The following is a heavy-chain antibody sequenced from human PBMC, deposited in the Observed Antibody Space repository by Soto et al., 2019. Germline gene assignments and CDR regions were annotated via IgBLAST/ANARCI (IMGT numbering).Heavy chain of an antibody. CDR3: AKKVPAALRLYYFFGLDV. V-gene: IGHV4-4*02. CDR1: GASISSDNR. CDR2: ISQSGTT. J-gene: IGHJ6*02. Sequence: PSETLSLTCAVSGASISSDNRWTWVRQPPGEGLEWIGEISQSGTTKYNPSLASRVTISVDKSKNQFSLRLTSMTAADTAVYYCAKKVPAALRLYYFFGLDVWGQGTTVTAP. D-gene: IGHD2-15*01.